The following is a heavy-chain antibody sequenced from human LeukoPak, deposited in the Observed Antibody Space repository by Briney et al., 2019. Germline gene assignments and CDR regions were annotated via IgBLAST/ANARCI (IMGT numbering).Heavy chain of an antibody. CDR3: AKNGDRGAYCSGGSCYPYYYYYIDV. CDR2: VSTSGVGT. CDR1: GFTFSSFA. J-gene: IGHJ6*03. D-gene: IGHD2-15*01. Sequence: GGSLRLSCAASGFTFSSFAMSWIRQAPGKGLEWVSSVSTSGVGTYYADSVRGRFTISRDNSKNTLYLQMNSLRAEDTAIYYCAKNGDRGAYCSGGSCYPYYYYYIDVWGKGTTVTISS. V-gene: IGHV3-23*01.